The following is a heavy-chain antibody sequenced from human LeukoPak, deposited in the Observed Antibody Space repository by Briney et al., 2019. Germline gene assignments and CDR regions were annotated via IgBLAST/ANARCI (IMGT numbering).Heavy chain of an antibody. D-gene: IGHD4-17*01. V-gene: IGHV3-9*01. CDR1: GFTFNRFY. Sequence: PGGSLRLSCSASGFTFNRFYLHWVRQAPGKGLEWVSGISWNSGSIGYADSVKGRFTISRDNAKNSLYLQMNSLRAEDTALYYCAKGMTTVTGENAFDIWGQGTMVTVSS. CDR3: AKGMTTVTGENAFDI. CDR2: ISWNSGSI. J-gene: IGHJ3*02.